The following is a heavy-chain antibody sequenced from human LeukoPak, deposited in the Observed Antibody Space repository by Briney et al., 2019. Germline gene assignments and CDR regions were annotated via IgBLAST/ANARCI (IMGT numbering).Heavy chain of an antibody. CDR1: GFTFSSYS. CDR2: ISSSSSYI. Sequence: PGGSLRLSCAASGFTFSSYSMNWVRQAPGKGLEWVSSISSSSSYIYYADSVKGRFTISRDNAKNSLYLQMNSLRAEDTAVYYYARDPGQLAVAGTGEFDYWGQGTLVTVSS. CDR3: ARDPGQLAVAGTGEFDY. J-gene: IGHJ4*02. V-gene: IGHV3-21*01. D-gene: IGHD6-19*01.